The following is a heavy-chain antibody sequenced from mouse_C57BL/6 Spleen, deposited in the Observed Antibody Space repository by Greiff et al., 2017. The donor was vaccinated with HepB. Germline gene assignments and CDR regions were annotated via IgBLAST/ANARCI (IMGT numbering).Heavy chain of an antibody. CDR3: ARLGDYDGFDY. Sequence: EVKVEESGPGLVKPSQSLSLTCSVTGYSITSGYYWNWIRQFPGNKLEWMGYISYDGSNNYNPSLKNRISITRDTSKNQFFLKLNSVTTEDTATYYCARLGDYDGFDYWGQGTTLTVSS. CDR1: GYSITSGYY. CDR2: ISYDGSN. V-gene: IGHV3-6*01. J-gene: IGHJ2*01. D-gene: IGHD2-4*01.